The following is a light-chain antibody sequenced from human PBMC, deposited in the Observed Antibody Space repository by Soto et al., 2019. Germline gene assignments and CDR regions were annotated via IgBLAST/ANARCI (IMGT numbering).Light chain of an antibody. V-gene: IGKV1-5*01. CDR1: HIIGTW. CDR2: DAS. CDR3: HQYFRSPLT. Sequence: DIQMTQSPSSLSASVRDRVTITCRASHIIGTWLAWYQQKPGKAPNLLIYDASSLESGVPSRFSGSGSGTEFTLTVSGLQAEDVAIYYCHQYFRSPLTFGGGTKVDIK. J-gene: IGKJ4*01.